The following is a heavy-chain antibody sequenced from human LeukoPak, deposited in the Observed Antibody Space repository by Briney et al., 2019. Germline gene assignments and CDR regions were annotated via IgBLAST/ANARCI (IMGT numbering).Heavy chain of an antibody. J-gene: IGHJ4*02. V-gene: IGHV3-30*18. Sequence: PGGSLRLSCAASGFTFSSYGMHWVRQAPGKGLEWVAVISYDGSNKYYADSVKGRFTISRDNSKNTLYLQMNGLRAEDTAVYYCAKLSDCSGGSCYSENYFDYWGQGTLVTVSS. CDR3: AKLSDCSGGSCYSENYFDY. CDR1: GFTFSSYG. D-gene: IGHD2-15*01. CDR2: ISYDGSNK.